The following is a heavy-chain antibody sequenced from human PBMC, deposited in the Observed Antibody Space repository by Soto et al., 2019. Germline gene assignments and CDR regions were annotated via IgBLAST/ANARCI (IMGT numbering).Heavy chain of an antibody. CDR3: AGELYSGGIGCSLDS. D-gene: IGHD2-15*01. V-gene: IGHV1-58*01. J-gene: IGHJ3*02. Sequence: SVKVSCKTSGLTFATSAVQWVRQARGEHLEWIGWIIVDSGQTNHEHNLQDRLTITRDLSTSTAYLELTGLRSEDTAVYYCAGELYSGGIGCSLDSWGQGTMVTVSS. CDR1: GLTFATSA. CDR2: IIVDSGQT.